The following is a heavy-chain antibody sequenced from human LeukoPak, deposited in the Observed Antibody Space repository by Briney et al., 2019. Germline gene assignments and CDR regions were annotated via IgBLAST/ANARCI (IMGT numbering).Heavy chain of an antibody. CDR1: GYSFTSYW. Sequence: GESLKISCKGSGYSFTSYWIGWVRQMPGKGLEWMGIIYPGDSDTRYSPSFQGQVTISADKSISTAYLQWSSLKASDTAMYYCARIPSGYDYYYYYYMDVWGKGTTVTISS. CDR2: IYPGDSDT. CDR3: ARIPSGYDYYYYYYMDV. V-gene: IGHV5-51*01. D-gene: IGHD3-22*01. J-gene: IGHJ6*03.